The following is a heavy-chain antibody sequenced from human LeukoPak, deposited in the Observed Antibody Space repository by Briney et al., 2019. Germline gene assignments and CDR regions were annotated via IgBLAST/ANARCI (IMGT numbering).Heavy chain of an antibody. CDR3: ARGYCSGGSCLPTPYYYYYYMDV. CDR1: GGTFSSYA. CDR2: IIPIFGTA. Sequence: ASVKVSCKASGGTFSSYAISWVRQAPGQGLEWMGGIIPIFGTANYAQKFQGRVTITTDESTSTAYMELSSLRSEDTAVYYCARGYCSGGSCLPTPYYYYYYMDVWGEGTTVTVSS. D-gene: IGHD2-15*01. J-gene: IGHJ6*03. V-gene: IGHV1-69*05.